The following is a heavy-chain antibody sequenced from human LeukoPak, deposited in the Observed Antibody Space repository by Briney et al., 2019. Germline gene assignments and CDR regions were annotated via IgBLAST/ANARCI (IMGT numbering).Heavy chain of an antibody. J-gene: IGHJ5*02. CDR2: LYYDGSN. D-gene: IGHD1-26*01. CDR1: GGTISSNSYY. V-gene: IGHV4-39*01. Sequence: SETLSLTCTVSGGTISSNSYYWAWIRQPPGKGLEWIGSLYYDGSNNYNPSLKSRVTISVDTSKNHFSLNLNSVTAADTTAHYCSRHGGVGATSWFDPWGQGTLVTVSS. CDR3: SRHGGVGATSWFDP.